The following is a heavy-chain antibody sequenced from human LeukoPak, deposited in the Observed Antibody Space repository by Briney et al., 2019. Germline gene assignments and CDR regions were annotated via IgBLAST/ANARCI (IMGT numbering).Heavy chain of an antibody. D-gene: IGHD6-13*01. CDR1: GYTLTDLS. CDR3: AREHPDGKDY. CDR2: IIPILGIA. Sequence: GASVKVSCKVSGYTLTDLSMHWVRQAPGKGLEWMGRIIPILGIANYAQKFQGRVTITADKSTSTAYMELSSLRSEDTAVYYCAREHPDGKDYWGQGTLVTVSS. V-gene: IGHV1-69*04. J-gene: IGHJ4*02.